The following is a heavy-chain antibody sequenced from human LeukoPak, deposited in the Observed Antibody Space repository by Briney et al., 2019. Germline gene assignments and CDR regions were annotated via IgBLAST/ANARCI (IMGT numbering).Heavy chain of an antibody. CDR3: AIVDSTSPHELAY. CDR2: ITTSGGV. V-gene: IGHV1-46*01. J-gene: IGHJ4*02. CDR1: VYTFTNYD. Sequence: ASVNVSRKGSVYTFTNYDMYWVRQAPAQGREWMGMITTSGGVSYTQKLKVRVTMTRDRSTNTVYIDRSSPRSEETAVSYCAIVDSTSPHELAYSGERALGTVSS. D-gene: IGHD6-6*01.